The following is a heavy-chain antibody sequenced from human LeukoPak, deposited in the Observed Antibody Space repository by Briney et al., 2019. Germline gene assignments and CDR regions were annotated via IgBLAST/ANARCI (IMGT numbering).Heavy chain of an antibody. V-gene: IGHV1-69*13. CDR1: GYTLTSYA. J-gene: IGHJ4*02. CDR2: IIPIFGTA. Sequence: SVKVSCKASGYTLTSYAISWVRQAPGQGLEWMGGIIPIFGTANYAQKFQGRVTITADESTSTAYMELSSLRSEDTAVYYCAREKVAGTFDYWGQGTLVTVSS. D-gene: IGHD6-19*01. CDR3: AREKVAGTFDY.